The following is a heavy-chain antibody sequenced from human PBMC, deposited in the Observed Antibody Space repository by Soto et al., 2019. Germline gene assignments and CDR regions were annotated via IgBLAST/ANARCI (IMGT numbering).Heavy chain of an antibody. CDR2: IVVGSGNT. CDR3: AADYAGRGYYFDY. CDR1: GFTFTSSA. J-gene: IGHJ4*02. Sequence: QMQLVQSGPEVKKPGTSVKVSCKASGFTFTSSAVQWVRQARGQRLEWIGWIVVGSGNTNYAQKFQERVTITRDMSTSTAYMELSSLRSEDTAAYYCAADYAGRGYYFDYWGQGTLVTVSS. D-gene: IGHD2-15*01. V-gene: IGHV1-58*01.